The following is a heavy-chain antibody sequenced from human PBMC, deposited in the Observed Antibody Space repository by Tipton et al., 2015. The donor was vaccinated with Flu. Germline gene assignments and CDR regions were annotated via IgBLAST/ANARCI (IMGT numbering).Heavy chain of an antibody. CDR3: ARPQVVGTPKQPEFDS. Sequence: SLRLSCAASGFTFNHYAMHWVRQAPGKGLEWVSLVSWDGDTTYYADSVKGRFTISRDNSKNSLYLQMNSLRPEDSAVYYCARPQVVGTPKQPEFDSWGQVTLVTVSS. J-gene: IGHJ4*02. D-gene: IGHD4-23*01. CDR1: GFTFNHYA. CDR2: VSWDGDTT. V-gene: IGHV3-43D*04.